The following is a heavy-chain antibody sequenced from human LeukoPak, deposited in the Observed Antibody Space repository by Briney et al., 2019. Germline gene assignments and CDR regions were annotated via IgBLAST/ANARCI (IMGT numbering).Heavy chain of an antibody. J-gene: IGHJ2*01. CDR2: MNPNSGNT. CDR1: GYTFTSYD. Sequence: ASVKASCKASGYTFTSYDINWVRQATGQGLEWMGWMNPNSGNTGYAQKFQGRVTMTRNTSISTAYMELSSLRSEDTAVYYCARVSEERRGYSSSWPYWYFDLWGRGTLVTVSS. CDR3: ARVSEERRGYSSSWPYWYFDL. D-gene: IGHD6-13*01. V-gene: IGHV1-8*01.